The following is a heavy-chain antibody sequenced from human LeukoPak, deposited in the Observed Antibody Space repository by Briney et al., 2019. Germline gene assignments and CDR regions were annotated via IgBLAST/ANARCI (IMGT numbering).Heavy chain of an antibody. CDR3: ARWVTADRGKKDAFDI. V-gene: IGHV5-51*01. Sequence: GEPLKISCKASGYSFPIYWIGWVRQMPGKGLEWMGIIFPGDSDTRYSPSFQGQVTFSSDKSITTAYLQWSSLKASDTAIYYCARWVTADRGKKDAFDIWGQGTMVTVS. J-gene: IGHJ3*02. D-gene: IGHD2-21*02. CDR2: IFPGDSDT. CDR1: GYSFPIYW.